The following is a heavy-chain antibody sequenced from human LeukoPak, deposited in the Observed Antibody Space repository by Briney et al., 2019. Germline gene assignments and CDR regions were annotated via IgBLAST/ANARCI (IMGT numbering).Heavy chain of an antibody. V-gene: IGHV3-7*02. Sequence: GRSLRPSCAASGLTSRSYWTSWVRQAPGKGLEWGANIKQVGSEKSYVDSVKGRFTISRDNAKNTLYPQMNSLRPPDTASYYFSPHAGTVGYWYQGNLVTVSA. J-gene: IGHJ1*01. CDR1: GLTSRSYW. D-gene: IGHD1-26*01. CDR2: IKQVGSEK. CDR3: SPHAGTVGY.